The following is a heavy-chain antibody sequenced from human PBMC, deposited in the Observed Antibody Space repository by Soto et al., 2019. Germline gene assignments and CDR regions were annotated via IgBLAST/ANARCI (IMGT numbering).Heavy chain of an antibody. J-gene: IGHJ4*02. Sequence: GGSLRLSCAASGFTFSSYAMHWVRQAPGKGLEWVAVISYDGSNKYYADSVKGRFTISRDNSKNTLYLQMNSLRAEDTAVYYCASYYDSSGYAASVPYYFDYWGQGTLVTVSS. CDR3: ASYYDSSGYAASVPYYFDY. CDR2: ISYDGSNK. CDR1: GFTFSSYA. D-gene: IGHD3-22*01. V-gene: IGHV3-30-3*01.